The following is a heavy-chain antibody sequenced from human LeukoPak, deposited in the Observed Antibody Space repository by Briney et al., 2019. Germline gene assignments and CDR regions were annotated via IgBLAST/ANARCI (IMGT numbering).Heavy chain of an antibody. J-gene: IGHJ6*04. CDR2: IIPIFGTA. V-gene: IGHV1-69*13. Sequence: SVKASCKASGGTFSSYAISWVRQAPGQGLEWMGGIIPIFGTANYAQKFQGRVTITADESTSTAYMELSSLRSEDTAVYYCARDDMVRGDPYYYYGMDVWGKGTTVTVSS. D-gene: IGHD3-10*01. CDR3: ARDDMVRGDPYYYYGMDV. CDR1: GGTFSSYA.